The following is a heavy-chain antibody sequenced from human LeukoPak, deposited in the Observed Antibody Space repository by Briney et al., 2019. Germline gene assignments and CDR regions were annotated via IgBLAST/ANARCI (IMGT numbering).Heavy chain of an antibody. CDR3: AKASIAALNYYMDV. CDR1: GFTFSSYA. Sequence: GGSLRLSCAASGFTFSSYAMSWVRQAPGKGLEWVSAISGSGGSTYYADSVKGRLTISRDNSKNTLYLQMNSLRAEDTAVYYCAKASIAALNYYMDVWGKGTTVTVSS. CDR2: ISGSGGST. J-gene: IGHJ6*03. V-gene: IGHV3-23*01. D-gene: IGHD6-6*01.